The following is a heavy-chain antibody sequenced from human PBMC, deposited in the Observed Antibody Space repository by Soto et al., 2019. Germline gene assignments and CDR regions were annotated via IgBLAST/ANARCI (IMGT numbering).Heavy chain of an antibody. J-gene: IGHJ4*02. CDR1: GGSFSGYY. D-gene: IGHD4-4*01. V-gene: IGHV4-34*01. CDR3: ARSPTVTTKFDY. Sequence: SETLSLTCAVYGGSFSGYYWSWIRQPPGKGLEWIGEINHSGSTNYNPSLKSRVTISVDTSKNQFSLKLSSVIAADTAVYYCARSPTVTTKFDYWGQGTLVTVS. CDR2: INHSGST.